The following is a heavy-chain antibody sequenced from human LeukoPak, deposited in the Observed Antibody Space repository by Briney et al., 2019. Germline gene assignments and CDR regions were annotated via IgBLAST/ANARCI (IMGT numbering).Heavy chain of an antibody. CDR2: ISSSSSTI. J-gene: IGHJ3*02. D-gene: IGHD4-11*01. CDR1: GFTFSSYS. CDR3: ARDPTVHQGSDAFDI. V-gene: IGHV3-48*01. Sequence: GGSLRLSCAASGFTFSSYSMNWVRQAPGKGLEWVSYISSSSSTIYYADSVKGRFTISRDNAKNSLYLQMNSLRAEDTAVYYCARDPTVHQGSDAFDIWGQGTMVTVSS.